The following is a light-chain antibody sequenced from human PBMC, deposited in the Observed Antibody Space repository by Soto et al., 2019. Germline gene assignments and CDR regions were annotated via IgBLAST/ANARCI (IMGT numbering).Light chain of an antibody. CDR1: QSISSSE. V-gene: IGKV3-20*01. Sequence: DIVMTQSPATLSVSAGESATLSCRASQSISSSELAWYQQKPGQAPRLLIYGASSRATGIPDRFSGSGSGTDFTLTISRLEPEDFAVYYCQQYGSSPPSSTFGQGTRLEI. CDR2: GAS. J-gene: IGKJ5*01. CDR3: QQYGSSPPSST.